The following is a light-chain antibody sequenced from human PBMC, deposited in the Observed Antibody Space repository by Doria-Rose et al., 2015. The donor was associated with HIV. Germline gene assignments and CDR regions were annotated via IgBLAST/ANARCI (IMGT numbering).Light chain of an antibody. CDR1: PSFSNTY. J-gene: IGKJ1*01. CDR3: HQYGTSWT. V-gene: IGKV3-20*01. Sequence: EIVMTQSPGTLSLSPGERATLSCRASPSFSNTYLAWYQQKPGQAPSLLIYDGSTRATGIPDRFSASGSGTDFTLTINRLEPEDFALYYCHQYGTSWTFGQGTKVEI. CDR2: DGS.